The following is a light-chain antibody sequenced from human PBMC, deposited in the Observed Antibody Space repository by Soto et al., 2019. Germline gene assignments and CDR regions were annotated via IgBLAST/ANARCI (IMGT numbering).Light chain of an antibody. CDR2: GAS. CDR3: QQYGHSPIT. V-gene: IGKV3-20*01. J-gene: IGKJ5*01. CDR1: QSVNTN. Sequence: EIVLTQSPGTLSLSPGERATLSCRASQSVNTNLAWYQQKPGQAPRLLISGASSRATGIPDRFSGSGSGTDFTLTISRLELEDFALYYCQQYGHSPITFGQGTRLEIK.